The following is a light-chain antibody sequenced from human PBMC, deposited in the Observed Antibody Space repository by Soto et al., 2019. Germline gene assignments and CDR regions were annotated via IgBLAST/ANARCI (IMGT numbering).Light chain of an antibody. V-gene: IGKV1-12*01. CDR2: AAY. CDR1: QVISSW. Sequence: DLQMTQSPSSVSASVGDRVTSTCRASQVISSWLAWYQQKPAKAPKLLIYAAYSLQSGVQSRFNGSGYGKDSVLTIASLQAHDVATHYCLQANCFPHTFGGGTKVEIK. CDR3: LQANCFPHT. J-gene: IGKJ4*01.